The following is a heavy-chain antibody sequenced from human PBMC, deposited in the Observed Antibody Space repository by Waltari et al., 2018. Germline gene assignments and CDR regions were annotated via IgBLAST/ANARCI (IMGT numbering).Heavy chain of an antibody. Sequence: QVQLQESGPGLVKPSETLSLTCTVSGGSISSYYWSWIRQPPGKGLGWIGYIYYSGGTNYKPALKSRVTISVDTSKNQFSLKLSSVTAADTAVYYCARSQGFEEYNGMDVWGQGTTVTVSS. CDR1: GGSISSYY. J-gene: IGHJ6*02. CDR2: IYYSGGT. V-gene: IGHV4-59*01. CDR3: ARSQGFEEYNGMDV.